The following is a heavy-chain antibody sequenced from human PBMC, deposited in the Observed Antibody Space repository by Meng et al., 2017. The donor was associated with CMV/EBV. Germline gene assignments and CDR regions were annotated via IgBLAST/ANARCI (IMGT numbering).Heavy chain of an antibody. Sequence: SETLSLTCTVSGGSISSYYWSWIQQPPGKGLEWIGYIYYSGSTNYNPSLKSRVTISVDTSKNQFSLKLSSVTAADTAVYYCARSSYYDSSGYYYLGGMDVWGQGTTVTVSS. D-gene: IGHD3-22*01. CDR3: ARSSYYDSSGYYYLGGMDV. V-gene: IGHV4-59*01. CDR1: GGSISSYY. CDR2: IYYSGST. J-gene: IGHJ6*02.